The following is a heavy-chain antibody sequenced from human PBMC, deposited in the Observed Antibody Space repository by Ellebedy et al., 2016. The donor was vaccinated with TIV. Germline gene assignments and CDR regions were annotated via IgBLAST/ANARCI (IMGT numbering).Heavy chain of an antibody. CDR2: IYPGDSNT. CDR1: GYSFTRYW. V-gene: IGHV5-51*01. Sequence: PGGSLRLSCKASGYSFTRYWIGWVRQMPGKGLEWMGGIYPGDSNTKYSPSFKGQVTISTDKSISTAYLQWSSLKASDTAMYCCATIQLWLSWGQGTLVTVSS. D-gene: IGHD5-18*01. CDR3: ATIQLWLS. J-gene: IGHJ4*02.